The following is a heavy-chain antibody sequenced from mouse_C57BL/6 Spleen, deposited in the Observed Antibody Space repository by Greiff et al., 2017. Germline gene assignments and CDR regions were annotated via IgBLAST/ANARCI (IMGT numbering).Heavy chain of an antibody. CDR2: ISDGGSYT. D-gene: IGHD2-3*01. V-gene: IGHV5-4*01. CDR3: ARDDGYPFAY. Sequence: EVMLVESGGGLVKPGGSLKLSCAASGFTFSSYAMSWVRQTPEKRLEWVATISDGGSYTSSPDNVKVRFTISRNNAKNNLYLQMSHLKSEDTAMYYCARDDGYPFAYWGQGTLVTVSA. CDR1: GFTFSSYA. J-gene: IGHJ3*01.